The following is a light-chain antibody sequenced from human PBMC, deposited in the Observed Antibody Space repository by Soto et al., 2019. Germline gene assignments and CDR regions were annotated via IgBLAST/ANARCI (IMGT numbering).Light chain of an antibody. J-gene: IGKJ1*01. Sequence: DVQMTQSPSSLSASVGDRVTITCQASQDITNYLNWYQQKPGKAPKLLIYDASNLETGVPSRFSGSGSRTHFTFTITRLQPEDIATYYCQQYDNLPRWTFGQGTKVEIK. CDR2: DAS. CDR1: QDITNY. V-gene: IGKV1-33*01. CDR3: QQYDNLPRWT.